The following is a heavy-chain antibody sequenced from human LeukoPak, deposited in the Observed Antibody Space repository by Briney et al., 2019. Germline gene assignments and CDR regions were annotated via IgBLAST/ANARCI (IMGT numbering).Heavy chain of an antibody. CDR2: ISGSGGST. D-gene: IGHD6-6*01. J-gene: IGHJ4*02. CDR3: AKSLGYSSSLYFDY. CDR1: GFTFSSYA. V-gene: IGHV3-23*01. Sequence: GGSLRLSCAASGFTFSSYAMSWVRQAPGKGLEWVSAISGSGGSTYYADSVKGRFTISRDNSKNTLYPQMNSLRAEDTAVYYCAKSLGYSSSLYFDYWGQGTLVTVSS.